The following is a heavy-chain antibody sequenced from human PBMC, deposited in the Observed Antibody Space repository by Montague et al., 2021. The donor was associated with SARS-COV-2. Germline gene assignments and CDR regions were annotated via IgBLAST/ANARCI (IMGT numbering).Heavy chain of an antibody. CDR3: ARVPDPMRFHSDASEYYSYFDS. CDR2: IYHSGDS. Sequence: SETLSLTCTVSGYSITNGYYWAWIRRPPGKGLEWIGMIYHSGDSYYNPSLKSRVTISVDTSKNQFSLRLSDVSAADTALYYCARVPDPMRFHSDASEYYSYFDSWGQGALVTVSS. D-gene: IGHD2/OR15-2a*01. V-gene: IGHV4-38-2*02. CDR1: GYSITNGYY. J-gene: IGHJ4*02.